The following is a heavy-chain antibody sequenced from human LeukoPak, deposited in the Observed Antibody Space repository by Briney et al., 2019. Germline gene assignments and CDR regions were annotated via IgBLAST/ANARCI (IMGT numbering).Heavy chain of an antibody. CDR1: GGSFSGYY. J-gene: IGHJ4*02. CDR2: IYTSGTT. CDR3: AREGGYSYGYDY. V-gene: IGHV4-4*07. Sequence: PSETLSLTCAVYGGSFSGYYWSWIRQPAGKGLEWIGHIYTSGTTKHNPSLKSRVTMSVDTSHNQFSLRLKLSSVTAADTAMYYCAREGGYSYGYDYWGQGTLVTVSS. D-gene: IGHD5-18*01.